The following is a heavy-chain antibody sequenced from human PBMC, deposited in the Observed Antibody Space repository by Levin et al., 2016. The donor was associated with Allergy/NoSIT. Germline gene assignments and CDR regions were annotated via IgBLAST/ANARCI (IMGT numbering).Heavy chain of an antibody. Sequence: GESLKISCEGSGFNFIRYDIIWVRQAPGKGLEWVSMITGSATRSYYADSVNGRFTISRDNSKNTVYLQMNRLRADDTAFYYCAKPLSNEFDGFDMWGQGTMVTVSS. D-gene: IGHD2/OR15-2a*01. CDR2: ITGSATRS. CDR1: GFNFIRYD. CDR3: AKPLSNEFDGFDM. V-gene: IGHV3-23*01. J-gene: IGHJ3*02.